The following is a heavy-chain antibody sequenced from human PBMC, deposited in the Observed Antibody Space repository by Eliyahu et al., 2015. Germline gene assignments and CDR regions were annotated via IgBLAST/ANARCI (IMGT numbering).Heavy chain of an antibody. CDR1: GFTFSNXW. D-gene: IGHD3-22*01. V-gene: IGHV3-15*01. Sequence: EVQLVESGGGLVKPGGSLRLSXAASGFTFSNXWMXXVRQAPGKGLEWVGRIKSKTDGGTTDYAAPVKGRFTISRDDSKNTLYLQMNSLKTEDTAVYYCTTDRMLNYYDSSGYYFGDAFDIWGQGTMVTVSS. CDR3: TTDRMLNYYDSSGYYFGDAFDI. J-gene: IGHJ3*02. CDR2: IKSKTDGGTT.